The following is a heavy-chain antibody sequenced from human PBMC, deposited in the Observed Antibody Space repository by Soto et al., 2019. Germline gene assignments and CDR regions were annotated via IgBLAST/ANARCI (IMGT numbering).Heavy chain of an antibody. CDR1: GGTFSSYA. CDR2: IIPIFGTA. D-gene: IGHD3-22*01. Sequence: ASVKVSCKASGGTFSSYAISWVRQAPGQGLEWMGGIIPIFGTANYAQKFQGRVTITADKSTSTAYMELSSLRSEDTAVYYCARSITYYYDSSGHDYWGQGTLVTVS. V-gene: IGHV1-69*06. J-gene: IGHJ4*02. CDR3: ARSITYYYDSSGHDY.